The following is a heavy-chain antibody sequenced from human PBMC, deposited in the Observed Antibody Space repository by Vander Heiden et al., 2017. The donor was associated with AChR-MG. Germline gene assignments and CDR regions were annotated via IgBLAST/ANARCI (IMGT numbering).Heavy chain of an antibody. V-gene: IGHV1-8*01. Sequence: QVQLVQSGAEVKKPGASVKVSCKASGYTFTSYDINWVRQATGQGLEWMGWMNPNSGNTGYAQKFQGRVTMTRNTSISTAYMELSSLRSEDTAVYYCARGARGPLRHLFGYYDSSGSDYYFDYWGQGTLVTVSS. D-gene: IGHD3-22*01. CDR2: MNPNSGNT. CDR1: GYTFTSYD. J-gene: IGHJ4*02. CDR3: ARGARGPLRHLFGYYDSSGSDYYFDY.